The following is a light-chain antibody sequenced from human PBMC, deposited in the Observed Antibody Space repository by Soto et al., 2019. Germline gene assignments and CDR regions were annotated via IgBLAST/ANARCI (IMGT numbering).Light chain of an antibody. CDR1: QGISNK. V-gene: IGKV3-15*01. Sequence: EIVMTQSPATLSLSPGEGAALSCWASQGISNKLAWYQHRPGQAPRLLIYDTSTRAAGIPARFSGSGSGTEFTLTISGLQSEDFAVYYCQQYGNLRWTFGQGTKVDIK. J-gene: IGKJ1*01. CDR2: DTS. CDR3: QQYGNLRWT.